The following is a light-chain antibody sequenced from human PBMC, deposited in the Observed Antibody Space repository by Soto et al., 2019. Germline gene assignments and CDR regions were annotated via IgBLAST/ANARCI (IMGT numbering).Light chain of an antibody. J-gene: IGKJ5*01. CDR2: DAS. Sequence: EIVLTQSPATLSLSPGETATLSCRASQSVSSYVAWYQQKPGQAPRLLIYDASNRATGIPARFSGSGSGTDFTLTISSLEPEDFAVYYCQQRSNWPPLTFGQGTRLEIK. CDR3: QQRSNWPPLT. CDR1: QSVSSY. V-gene: IGKV3-11*01.